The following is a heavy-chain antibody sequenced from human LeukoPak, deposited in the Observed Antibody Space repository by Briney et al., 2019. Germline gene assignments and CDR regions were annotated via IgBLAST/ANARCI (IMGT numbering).Heavy chain of an antibody. CDR2: ITDSGNTI. V-gene: IGHV3-11*01. CDR3: ARSIGLTGGGVDV. Sequence: GGSLRLSCAASGFTVSSNYMSWVRQAPGKGLEWVSYITDSGNTIHYADSVKGRFTISRDNAKNSLYLQMNSLRAEDTAVYYCARSIGLTGGGVDVWGQGTTATVSS. J-gene: IGHJ6*02. D-gene: IGHD3-9*01. CDR1: GFTVSSNY.